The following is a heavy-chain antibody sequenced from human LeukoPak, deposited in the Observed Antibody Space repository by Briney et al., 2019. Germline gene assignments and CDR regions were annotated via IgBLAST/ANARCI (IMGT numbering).Heavy chain of an antibody. CDR2: IIPIFGTA. D-gene: IGHD3-22*01. J-gene: IGHJ5*02. Sequence: SVKLSFTASGGTFSIYAISWVRQAPGQGLEWMGGIIPIFGTANYAQKFQGRVTIIADESTSTAYMELSSLRSEDTAVYYCARDWHYYDRERWFDPWGQGTLVTVSS. CDR3: ARDWHYYDRERWFDP. V-gene: IGHV1-69*01. CDR1: GGTFSIYA.